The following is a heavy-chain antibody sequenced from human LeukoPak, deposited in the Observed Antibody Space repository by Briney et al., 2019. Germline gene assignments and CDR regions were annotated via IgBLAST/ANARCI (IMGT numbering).Heavy chain of an antibody. CDR1: GGSINSGSSY. Sequence: SETLSLTCTVSGGSINSGSSYWSWIRQHPGKGLEWIGHIYYRGSTYYNPSLKSRLTISVDTSKNQFSLKPSSVTAADTAVYYCARDSPHGGGSSIDYWGQGTLVTVSS. J-gene: IGHJ4*02. CDR2: IYYRGST. D-gene: IGHD3-16*01. CDR3: ARDSPHGGGSSIDY. V-gene: IGHV4-31*03.